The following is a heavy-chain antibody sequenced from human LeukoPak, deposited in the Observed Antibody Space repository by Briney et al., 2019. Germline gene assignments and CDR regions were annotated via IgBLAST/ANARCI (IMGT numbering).Heavy chain of an antibody. V-gene: IGHV3-74*01. CDR2: INGDGNST. D-gene: IGHD6-13*01. J-gene: IGHJ4*02. CDR3: AKGESSGWFD. CDR1: GFTFRSYW. Sequence: GGSLRLSCVASGFTFRSYWMHWVRQAPGKGLVWVSRINGDGNSTSYADSVKGRFTISRDNAKNTLYLQMNSLRAEDTAVYYCAKGESSGWFDWGQGTLVTVSS.